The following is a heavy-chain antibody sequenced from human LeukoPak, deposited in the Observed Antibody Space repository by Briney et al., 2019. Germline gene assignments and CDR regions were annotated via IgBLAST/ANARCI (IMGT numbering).Heavy chain of an antibody. CDR3: ARVLWDIVVVPAAIDY. J-gene: IGHJ4*02. V-gene: IGHV3-21*01. CDR1: GFTFSSYS. CDR2: ISSSSSYI. Sequence: PGGSLRLSCAASGFTFSSYSMNWVRQAPGKGLEWVSSISSSSSYIYYADSVKGRFTISRDNAKNSLYLQMNSLRAEDTAVYYCARVLWDIVVVPAAIDYWVQGTLVTVSS. D-gene: IGHD2-2*01.